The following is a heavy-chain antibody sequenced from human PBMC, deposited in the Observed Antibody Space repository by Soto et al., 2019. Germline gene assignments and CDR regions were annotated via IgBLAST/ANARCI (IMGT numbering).Heavy chain of an antibody. CDR3: ARKLDCSSTNCYAGGWFDP. CDR1: GFTFSDSY. CDR2: IRSSGSTI. J-gene: IGHJ5*02. D-gene: IGHD2-2*01. V-gene: IGHV3-11*01. Sequence: PGGSLRLSCAASGFTFSDSYMSWIRQAPGKGLEWVSYIRSSGSTIYYADSVKGRFTISRDNAKKSLYLQMDSLRVEDTAVYYCARKLDCSSTNCYAGGWFDPWGQGTLVTVSS.